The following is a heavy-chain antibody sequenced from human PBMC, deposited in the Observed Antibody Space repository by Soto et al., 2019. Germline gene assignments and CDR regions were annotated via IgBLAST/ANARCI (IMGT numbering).Heavy chain of an antibody. CDR2: INHSGST. CDR1: GGSFSGYY. V-gene: IGHV4-34*01. J-gene: IGHJ6*02. D-gene: IGHD2-21*02. Sequence: SETLSLTCAVYGGSFSGYYWSWIRQPPGKGLEWIGEINHSGSTNYNPSLKSRVTISVDTSKNQFSLKLNSVTAADTAVYYCVREDDGGDRDYYGLDVWGQGTTVTVSS. CDR3: VREDDGGDRDYYGLDV.